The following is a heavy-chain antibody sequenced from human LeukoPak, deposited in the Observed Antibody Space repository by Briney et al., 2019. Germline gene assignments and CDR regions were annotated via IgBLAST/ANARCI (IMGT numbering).Heavy chain of an antibody. V-gene: IGHV5-51*01. CDR1: GYSFSNHW. Sequence: GESLMISCKGSGYSFSNHWIGWVRQMPGEGLEWTGIIYPGDSDTRYSPPFEGHVSISADKSINTAYLQWSSLRASDTAMYYCARLLADKAYFDSWGQGTLVTVSS. CDR3: ARLLADKAYFDS. CDR2: IYPGDSDT. J-gene: IGHJ4*02.